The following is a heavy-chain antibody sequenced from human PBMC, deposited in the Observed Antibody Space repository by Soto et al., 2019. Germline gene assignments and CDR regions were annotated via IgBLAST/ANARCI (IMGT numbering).Heavy chain of an antibody. CDR3: ARERTGTTSMDV. CDR1: GCTFTSYD. Sequence: QVQLVQSGAEVKKPGASVKVSCKASGCTFTSYDINWVRQATGQGLEGMGWMNPNSGNTGYAQKFRGRVTMTRNTSISTAYMELSSLRSEDTAVYYCARERTGTTSMDVWGQGTTVTVSS. D-gene: IGHD1-1*01. CDR2: MNPNSGNT. J-gene: IGHJ6*02. V-gene: IGHV1-8*01.